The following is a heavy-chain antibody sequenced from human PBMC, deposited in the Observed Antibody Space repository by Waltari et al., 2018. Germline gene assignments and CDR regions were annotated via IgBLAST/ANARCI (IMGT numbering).Heavy chain of an antibody. CDR1: GGLFSSYT. CDR3: AREGHSTIVATILGLDV. CDR2: ISPILVIA. V-gene: IGHV1-69*02. Sequence: QVQLVQSGAEVTKPGSSVKFSCKAYGGLFSSYTISWVRRAPGQGLEWMVRISPILVIANNEQKFQGRVTITADKSTSTAYMELSSLRSEDTAVYYCAREGHSTIVATILGLDVWGQGTTVTVSS. D-gene: IGHD5-12*01. J-gene: IGHJ6*02.